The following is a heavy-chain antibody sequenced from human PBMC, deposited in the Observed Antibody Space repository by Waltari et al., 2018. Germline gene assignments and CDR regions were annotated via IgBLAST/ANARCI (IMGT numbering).Heavy chain of an antibody. J-gene: IGHJ4*02. CDR1: GGSISSGSYY. V-gene: IGHV4-61*09. Sequence: QVQLQESGPGLVKPSQTLSLTCTVPGGSISSGSYYRSWLRQPAGKGLEWIGYIYTSGSTNYNPSLKRRDTKSVDTSKKQFSLKLSSVTAADTAVYYCARTEMGPPTFDYWGQGTLVTVSS. CDR2: IYTSGST. CDR3: ARTEMGPPTFDY.